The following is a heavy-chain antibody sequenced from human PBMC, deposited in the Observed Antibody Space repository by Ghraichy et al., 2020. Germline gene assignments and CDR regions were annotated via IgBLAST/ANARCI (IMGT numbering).Heavy chain of an antibody. J-gene: IGHJ1*01. CDR3: ARDRLAGTLGTSAEYFQH. CDR2: IWYDGSNK. CDR1: GFTFSSYG. V-gene: IGHV3-33*01. D-gene: IGHD6-13*01. Sequence: GSLRLSCAASGFTFSSYGMHWVRQAPGKGLEWVAVIWYDGSNKYYADSVKGRFTISRDNSKNTLYLQMNSLRAEDTAVYYCARDRLAGTLGTSAEYFQHWGQGTLVTVSS.